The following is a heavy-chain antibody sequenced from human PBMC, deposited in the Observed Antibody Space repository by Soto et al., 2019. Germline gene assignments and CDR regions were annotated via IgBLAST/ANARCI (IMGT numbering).Heavy chain of an antibody. J-gene: IGHJ6*02. CDR3: AGGGVELAGYYYYYGMDV. Sequence: QVQLVESGGGVVQPGRSLRLSCAASGFTFNQYDMHWVRQAPGKGLEWVSVISYDGSNQYYAESVKGRFTISRDNSKNTLYLQMNSLIVEDTAVYYCAGGGVELAGYYYYYGMDVWGQGTTVTVSS. CDR2: ISYDGSNQ. CDR1: GFTFNQYD. D-gene: IGHD1-7*01. V-gene: IGHV3-30*03.